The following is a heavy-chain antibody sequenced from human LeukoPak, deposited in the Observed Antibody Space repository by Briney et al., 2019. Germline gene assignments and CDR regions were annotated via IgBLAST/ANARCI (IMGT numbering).Heavy chain of an antibody. J-gene: IGHJ4*02. CDR2: LFDGVNT. V-gene: IGHV4-59*11. CDR3: ATIKRGSIFGYFDF. D-gene: IGHD5-18*01. CDR1: GGSISSHY. Sequence: SETLSLTCTVSGGSISSHYWSWIRQPPGKGLEWIAYLFDGVNTKDNLSLQSRLTLSADTSKNQFSLRLSSVTAADTAVYYCATIKRGSIFGYFDFWGQGIKVTVSS.